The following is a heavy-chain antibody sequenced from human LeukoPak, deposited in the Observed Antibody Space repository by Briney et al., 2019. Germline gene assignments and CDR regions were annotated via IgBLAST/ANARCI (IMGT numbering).Heavy chain of an antibody. CDR3: ARGTYYDILTGDGFDY. Sequence: SETLSLTCTVSGGSISSGGYYWSWIRQPPGKGLEWIGEINHSGSTNYNPSLKSRVTISVDTSKNQFSLKLSSVTAADTAVYYCARGTYYDILTGDGFDYWGQGTLVTVSS. D-gene: IGHD3-9*01. CDR1: GGSISSGGYY. V-gene: IGHV4-39*07. J-gene: IGHJ4*02. CDR2: INHSGST.